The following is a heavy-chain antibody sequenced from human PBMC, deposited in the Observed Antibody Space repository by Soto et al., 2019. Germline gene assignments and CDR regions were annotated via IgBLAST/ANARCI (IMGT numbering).Heavy chain of an antibody. CDR3: ASNINCSGGSCYGAPSGAFDI. Sequence: AASVKVSCKASGGTFSSYAISWVRQAPGQGLEWMGGIIPIFGTANYAQKFQGRVTITADESTSTAYMELSSLRSEDTAVYYCASNINCSGGSCYGAPSGAFDIWG. V-gene: IGHV1-69*13. CDR2: IIPIFGTA. CDR1: GGTFSSYA. D-gene: IGHD2-15*01. J-gene: IGHJ3*02.